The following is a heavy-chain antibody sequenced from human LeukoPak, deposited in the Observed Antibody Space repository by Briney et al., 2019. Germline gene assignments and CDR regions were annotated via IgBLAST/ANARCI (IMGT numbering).Heavy chain of an antibody. CDR2: INPNTGGT. CDR1: GYTFTGYY. J-gene: IGHJ4*02. CDR3: ARVGGLNDFWSGYSSY. D-gene: IGHD3-3*01. V-gene: IGHV1-2*02. Sequence: ASVNVSCEASGYTFTGYYIHWVRQAPGQGLEFMGWINPNTGGTNYAQKFQGRVTMTRDTSISTAFMELTRLRSDDTAVYYCARVGGLNDFWSGYSSYWGQGTLVTVSS.